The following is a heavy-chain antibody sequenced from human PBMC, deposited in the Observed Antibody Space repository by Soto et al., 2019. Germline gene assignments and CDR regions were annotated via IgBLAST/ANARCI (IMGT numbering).Heavy chain of an antibody. D-gene: IGHD1-26*01. Sequence: PSETLSLACTVSGGSISGGGYYWSWIRQHPGKGREWIGYIYYSGSTYYNPSLKSRVTISVDTSENQFSLKLSSVTAADTAVYFCGCVRYSLTGRCFPNCFDSWGQRTRDTVSS. CDR2: IYYSGST. CDR1: GGSISGGGYY. V-gene: IGHV4-31*03. CDR3: GCVRYSLTGRCFPNCFDS. J-gene: IGHJ5*01.